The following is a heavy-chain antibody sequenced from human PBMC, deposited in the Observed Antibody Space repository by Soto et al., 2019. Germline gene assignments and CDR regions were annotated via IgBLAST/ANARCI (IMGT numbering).Heavy chain of an antibody. V-gene: IGHV3-33*01. CDR2: IWYDGSNK. D-gene: IGHD3-9*01. CDR1: GFTFSSYG. J-gene: IGHJ4*02. Sequence: QVQLVESGGGVVQPGRSLRLSCAASGFTFSSYGMHWVRQAPGKGLEWVAVIWYDGSNKYYADSVKGRFTTSRDNSKNTLYLQMNSLRAEDTAVYYCARDAHFLTGYYFDYWGQGTLVTVSS. CDR3: ARDAHFLTGYYFDY.